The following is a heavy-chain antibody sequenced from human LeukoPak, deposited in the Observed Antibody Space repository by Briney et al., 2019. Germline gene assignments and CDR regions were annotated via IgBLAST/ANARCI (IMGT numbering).Heavy chain of an antibody. CDR1: GFTFSWDW. D-gene: IGHD2-21*02. V-gene: IGHV3-7*03. CDR2: IKLDGSDQ. J-gene: IGHJ3*02. Sequence: GGSLRLSCAVSGFTFSWDWMSWVRQAPGKGLEWVANIKLDGSDQNYVDSVKGRFTISRDNAKKSLNLQMNSLRGEDTAVYYCARMDHNCGGDCYSAFDIWGQGTMVTVSS. CDR3: ARMDHNCGGDCYSAFDI.